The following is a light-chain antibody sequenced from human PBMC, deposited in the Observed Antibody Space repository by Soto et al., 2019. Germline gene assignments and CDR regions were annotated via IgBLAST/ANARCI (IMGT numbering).Light chain of an antibody. J-gene: IGKJ1*01. CDR3: LQYNSYSWT. V-gene: IGKV1-5*03. CDR2: KAS. Sequence: DIQMTQSPSTLSASVGDRVTITCRASQSFSSWLAWYQQKPGKAPKLLIYKASSLESGVPSRFSGSGSGTEFTLTISSLQPDDFATYYCLQYNSYSWTFGQGTKVDIK. CDR1: QSFSSW.